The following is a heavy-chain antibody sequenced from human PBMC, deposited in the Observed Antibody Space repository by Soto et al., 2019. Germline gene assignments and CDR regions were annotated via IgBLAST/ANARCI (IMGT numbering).Heavy chain of an antibody. CDR3: ARGVLEWLLRDSYYYYMDV. CDR1: GDSXSSSY. D-gene: IGHD3-3*01. Sequence: SETLSLTCTVSGDSXSSSYWNWIRQAPGKGLEWIGYIDDTGSTNYNPSLKSRVTLSVDPSNNQYSLKLSSVTAADTAVYYCARGVLEWLLRDSYYYYMDVWGKGTTVTVSS. CDR2: IDDTGST. J-gene: IGHJ6*03. V-gene: IGHV4-59*01.